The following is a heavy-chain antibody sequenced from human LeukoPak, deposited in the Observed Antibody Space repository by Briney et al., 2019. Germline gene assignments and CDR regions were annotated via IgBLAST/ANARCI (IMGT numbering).Heavy chain of an antibody. V-gene: IGHV4-34*01. Sequence: SETLSLTCAVYGGSFSGYYWSWIRQPPGKGLEWIGEINHSGSTNYNPSLKSRVTISVDTSKNQFSLKLSSVTAADTAVYYCAEHSSYYYYGMDVWGRGTTVTVSS. D-gene: IGHD2-15*01. CDR3: AEHSSYYYYGMDV. J-gene: IGHJ6*02. CDR2: INHSGST. CDR1: GGSFSGYY.